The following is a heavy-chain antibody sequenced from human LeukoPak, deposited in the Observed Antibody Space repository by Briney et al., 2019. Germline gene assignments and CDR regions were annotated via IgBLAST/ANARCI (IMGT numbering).Heavy chain of an antibody. CDR3: ARLVRIAVPGEGFGALDI. Sequence: SETLSLTCTVSGGSISGYHWSWIRQFPGKGPVWIGFIDHSGNTNYNPSLKSRVTISVDTSQNQFSLRLSSVTAADTAVYYCARLVRIAVPGEGFGALDIWGQGTMVSVSS. J-gene: IGHJ3*02. CDR2: IDHSGNT. D-gene: IGHD6-19*01. CDR1: GGSISGYH. V-gene: IGHV4-59*01.